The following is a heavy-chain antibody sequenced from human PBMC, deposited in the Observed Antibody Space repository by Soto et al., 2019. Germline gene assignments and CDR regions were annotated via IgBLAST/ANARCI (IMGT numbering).Heavy chain of an antibody. Sequence: QVQMQQSGPGLVKPSQTLSLTCAISGDSVSTNSATWDWIRQSPSRGLEWLGRTYYRSKWCYDYALSVKGRINTNPDTSNNQFSLQLNSVSPDDTAVYYCARLIGNSWLDSWGQGTLVTVSA. J-gene: IGHJ5*01. D-gene: IGHD2-8*01. CDR2: TYYRSKWCY. CDR3: ARLIGNSWLDS. V-gene: IGHV6-1*01. CDR1: GDSVSTNSAT.